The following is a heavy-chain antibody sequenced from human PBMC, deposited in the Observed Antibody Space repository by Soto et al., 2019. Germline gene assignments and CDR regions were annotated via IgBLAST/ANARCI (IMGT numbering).Heavy chain of an antibody. CDR1: GGSISSSNW. D-gene: IGHD3-22*01. CDR3: ARDQDYYDSSGYYYYYYGMGV. CDR2: IYHSGST. J-gene: IGHJ6*02. V-gene: IGHV4-4*02. Sequence: SETLSLTCAVSGGSISSSNWWSWVRQPPGKGLEWIGEIYHSGSTNYNPSLKSRVTISVDKSKNQFSLKLSSVTAADTAVYYCARDQDYYDSSGYYYYYYGMGVWGQGTTVTVSS.